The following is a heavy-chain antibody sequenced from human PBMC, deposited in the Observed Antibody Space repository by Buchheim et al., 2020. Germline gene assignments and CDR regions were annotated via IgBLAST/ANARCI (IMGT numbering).Heavy chain of an antibody. D-gene: IGHD6-13*01. CDR3: ARQFYSNTWDRNFDY. Sequence: QLQLQESGPGLVKPSETLSLTCTVSGDSISRNTYYWGWIRQPPGKGLEWIGSIHYSGNTFYNPSLKSRVTISVDTSKNQFSLKLISVTAADTAVFFCARQFYSNTWDRNFDYWGQGTL. CDR1: GDSISRNTYY. V-gene: IGHV4-39*01. CDR2: IHYSGNT. J-gene: IGHJ4*02.